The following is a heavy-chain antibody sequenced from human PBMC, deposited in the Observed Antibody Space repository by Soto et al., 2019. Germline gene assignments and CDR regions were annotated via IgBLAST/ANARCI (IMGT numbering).Heavy chain of an antibody. CDR1: GFTFSDYY. J-gene: IGHJ4*02. CDR3: ARATGSNHPFDY. V-gene: IGHV3-74*01. CDR2: ISTDGSST. D-gene: IGHD2-2*01. Sequence: GGSLRLSCVASGFTFSDYYMHWVRQGPGKGLVWVSRISTDGSSTTYADSVKGRFTISRDNAKNTLYLQMNSLRAEDTAVYYCARATGSNHPFDYWGQGSLVTVSS.